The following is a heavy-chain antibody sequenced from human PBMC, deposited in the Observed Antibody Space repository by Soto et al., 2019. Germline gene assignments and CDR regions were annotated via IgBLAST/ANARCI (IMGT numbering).Heavy chain of an antibody. V-gene: IGHV3-23*01. D-gene: IGHD2-15*01. CDR1: GFTFSSYA. Sequence: DVQLLESGGGLVQPGGSLRLSCVASGFTFSSYAMSWVRQAPGKGLEWVSAISGSGGSTYYADSVKGRFTISRDNSKNTPYLYMNSLRAEDTAVYYCAKDEGRHIVVVEGWFDPWGQGTLVTVSS. J-gene: IGHJ5*02. CDR2: ISGSGGST. CDR3: AKDEGRHIVVVEGWFDP.